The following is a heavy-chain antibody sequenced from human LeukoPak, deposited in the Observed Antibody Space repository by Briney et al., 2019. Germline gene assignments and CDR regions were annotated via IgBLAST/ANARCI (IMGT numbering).Heavy chain of an antibody. Sequence: PGGSLRLSCAASGFTFSSYWMSWVRQAPGKGLEWVANIKQDGSEKYYVDSVKGRFTISRDNAKNSLYLQMNSLRAEDTAVYYCARGATYYYDSSGYYYFDYWGQGTLVTVSS. CDR1: GFTFSSYW. CDR2: IKQDGSEK. J-gene: IGHJ4*02. V-gene: IGHV3-7*01. CDR3: ARGATYYYDSSGYYYFDY. D-gene: IGHD3-22*01.